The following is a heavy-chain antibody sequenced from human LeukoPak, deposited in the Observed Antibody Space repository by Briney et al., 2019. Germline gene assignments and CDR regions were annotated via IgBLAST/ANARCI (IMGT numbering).Heavy chain of an antibody. CDR2: IKQDGSEK. D-gene: IGHD3-16*01. CDR3: ARDRGLYRH. Sequence: PGGSLRLSCAASGFTFSDYYMSWIRQAPGKGLEWVANIKQDGSEKYYADSVKGRFTISRDNAKNSLYLQMNSLRAEDTAVYYCARDRGLYRHWGQGTLVTVSS. J-gene: IGHJ4*02. CDR1: GFTFSDYY. V-gene: IGHV3-7*01.